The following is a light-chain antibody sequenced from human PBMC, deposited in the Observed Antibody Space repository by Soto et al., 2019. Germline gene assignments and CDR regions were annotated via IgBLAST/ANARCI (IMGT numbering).Light chain of an antibody. Sequence: DIQMTQSPSTLSASVGDRVTITCRASQSISSWLAWYQQKPGKAPKLLIYDASSLESGVPSRFSGSGSGTAFTLTISSLQPDDFATYYCQQYNSYSYTFGQGTKLDIK. V-gene: IGKV1-5*01. CDR3: QQYNSYSYT. CDR1: QSISSW. CDR2: DAS. J-gene: IGKJ2*01.